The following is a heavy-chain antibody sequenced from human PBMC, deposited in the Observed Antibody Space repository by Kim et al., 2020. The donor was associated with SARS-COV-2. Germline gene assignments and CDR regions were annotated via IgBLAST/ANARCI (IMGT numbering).Heavy chain of an antibody. CDR3: ARGGILGYCSSTSCRNWFDP. CDR1: GGSFSGYY. D-gene: IGHD2-2*01. V-gene: IGHV4-34*01. J-gene: IGHJ5*02. Sequence: SETLSLTCAVYGGSFSGYYWSWIRQPPGKGLEWIGEINHSGSTNYNPSLKSRVTISVDTSKNQFSLKLSSVTAADTAVYYCARGGILGYCSSTSCRNWFDPWGQGTLVTVSS. CDR2: INHSGST.